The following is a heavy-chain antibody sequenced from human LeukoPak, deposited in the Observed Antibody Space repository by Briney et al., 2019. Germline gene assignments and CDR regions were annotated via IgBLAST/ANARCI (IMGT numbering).Heavy chain of an antibody. CDR3: ARSNIVPNENYYYGMDV. D-gene: IGHD2/OR15-2a*01. V-gene: IGHV3-48*02. CDR1: GFTFSSYS. CDR2: ISSSSSTI. Sequence: GGSLRLSCAASGFTFSSYSMHWVRQAPGKGLDWVSYISSSSSTIYYADSVKGRFTISRDNAKNSLYLQMNSLRDEDTAVYYCARSNIVPNENYYYGMDVWGQGTTVTVSS. J-gene: IGHJ6*02.